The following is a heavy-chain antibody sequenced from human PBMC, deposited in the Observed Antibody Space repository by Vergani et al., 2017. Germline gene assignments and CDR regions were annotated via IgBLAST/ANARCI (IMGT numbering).Heavy chain of an antibody. J-gene: IGHJ4*02. CDR1: GGTFSSYT. Sequence: QVQLVQSGAEVKKPGSSVKVSCKASGGTFSSYTISWVRQAPGQGLEWMGRIIPILGIANYAPKFQGRVTITADKSTSTAYMELSSLRSEDTAVYYCASLKATTSQNFDYWGQGTLVTVSS. CDR2: IIPILGIA. CDR3: ASLKATTSQNFDY. V-gene: IGHV1-69*02. D-gene: IGHD5-12*01.